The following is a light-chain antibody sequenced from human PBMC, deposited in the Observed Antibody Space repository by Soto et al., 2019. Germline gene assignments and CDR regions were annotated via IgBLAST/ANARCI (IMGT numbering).Light chain of an antibody. V-gene: IGKV1-9*01. CDR1: QGISSY. CDR2: AAS. J-gene: IGKJ4*01. Sequence: IKLTQSPSSLSAYVGDRVTITCRASQGISSYLAWYQQKPGKAPKLLIYAASSLQSGVPSRFSGSGSGTDFTLTISSLQPEDFATYYCQQLNSYPLTFGGGTKADIK. CDR3: QQLNSYPLT.